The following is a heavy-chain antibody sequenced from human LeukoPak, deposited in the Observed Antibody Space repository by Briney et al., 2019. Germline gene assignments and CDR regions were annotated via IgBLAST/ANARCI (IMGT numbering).Heavy chain of an antibody. CDR1: GDSVSSKSAA. D-gene: IGHD1-26*01. CDR2: TYYRSKWYY. V-gene: IGHV6-1*01. Sequence: SQTLSLTCVISGDSVSSKSAAWNWVRQSPSRGLEWLGRTYYRSKWYYHYAVSMKSRITVNPDTSKNQFSLQLNSVTPEDTAVYYCARTRDLGPDYWGQGTLVTVSS. CDR3: ARTRDLGPDY. J-gene: IGHJ4*02.